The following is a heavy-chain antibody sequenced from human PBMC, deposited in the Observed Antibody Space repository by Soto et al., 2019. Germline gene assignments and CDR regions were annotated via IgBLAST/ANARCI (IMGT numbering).Heavy chain of an antibody. CDR1: GGSISSYY. D-gene: IGHD4-17*01. J-gene: IGHJ2*01. Sequence: QVQLQESGPGLVKPSETLSLTCTVSGGSISSYYWSWIRQPPGKGLEWIGYIYYSGSTNYNPSLKSRVTISVDTSKNQFSLKLSSVTAADTAVYYCASSYYGGNSYWYFDLWGRGTLVTVSS. V-gene: IGHV4-59*01. CDR2: IYYSGST. CDR3: ASSYYGGNSYWYFDL.